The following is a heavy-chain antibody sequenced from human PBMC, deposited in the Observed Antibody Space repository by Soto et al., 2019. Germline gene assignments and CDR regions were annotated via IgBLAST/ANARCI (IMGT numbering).Heavy chain of an antibody. Sequence: QVQLVQSGAEVKKPGASVKVSCKASGYTFTSYDINWVRQATGQGLEWMGWMNPNSGNTGYAQKFQGRVTMTRNTSISTTYMELSSLRSEDTAVYYCARGLTYYDFWSGYYTEIYYYYYGMDVWGQGTTVTVSS. CDR2: MNPNSGNT. V-gene: IGHV1-8*01. D-gene: IGHD3-3*01. J-gene: IGHJ6*02. CDR1: GYTFTSYD. CDR3: ARGLTYYDFWSGYYTEIYYYYYGMDV.